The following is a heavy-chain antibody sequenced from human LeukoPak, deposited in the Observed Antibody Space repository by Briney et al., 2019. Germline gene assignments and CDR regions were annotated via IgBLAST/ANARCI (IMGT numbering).Heavy chain of an antibody. D-gene: IGHD3-22*01. J-gene: IGHJ4*02. V-gene: IGHV3-23*01. CDR3: AKEPSSTYYYDSSPHKGILDY. CDR1: GVHLCGLA. Sequence: GSLSHSRAGSGVHLCGLAMSGGRQAPGKGLEGVAAICSSGGSPYSADPVKGRSTITRDNAKNTPYFEMNSRRGEGPAVYYGAKEPSSTYYYDSSPHKGILDYWGQETPVTVSS. CDR2: ICSSGGSP.